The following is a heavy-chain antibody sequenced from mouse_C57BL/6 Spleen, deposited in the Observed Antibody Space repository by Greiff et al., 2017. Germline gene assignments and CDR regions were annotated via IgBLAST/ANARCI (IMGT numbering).Heavy chain of an antibody. CDR2: IRSKSNNYAT. D-gene: IGHD2-3*01. V-gene: IGHV10-1*01. CDR3: VRHDDGYYPYWYFDV. J-gene: IGHJ1*03. Sequence: EVKVVESGGGLVQPKGSLKLSCAASGFSFNTYAMNWVRQAPGKGLEWVARIRSKSNNYATYYADSVKDRFTISRDDSESMLYLQMNNLKTEDTAMYYCVRHDDGYYPYWYFDVWGTGTTVTVSS. CDR1: GFSFNTYA.